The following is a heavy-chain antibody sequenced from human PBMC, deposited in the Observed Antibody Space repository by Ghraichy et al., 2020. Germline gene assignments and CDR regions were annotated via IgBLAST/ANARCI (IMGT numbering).Heavy chain of an antibody. V-gene: IGHV4-34*01. Sequence: SETLSLTCAVYGGSFSGYYWSWIRQPPGKGLEWIGEINHSGSTNYNPSLKSRVTISVDTSKNQFSLKLSSVTAADTAVYYCARLLGKLGYCSSTSCYRNYYYYGMDVWGQGTTVTVSS. D-gene: IGHD2-2*01. CDR1: GGSFSGYY. CDR3: ARLLGKLGYCSSTSCYRNYYYYGMDV. CDR2: INHSGST. J-gene: IGHJ6*02.